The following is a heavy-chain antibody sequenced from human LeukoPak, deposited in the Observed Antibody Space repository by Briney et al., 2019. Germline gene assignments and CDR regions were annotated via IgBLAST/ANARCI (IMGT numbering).Heavy chain of an antibody. V-gene: IGHV3-21*04. J-gene: IGHJ3*02. CDR1: GFTFNTYS. Sequence: GGSLRLSCAASGFTFNTYSMNWVRQAPGKGLEWVSYISSSSSYIYYADSVKGRFTISRDNSKNTLYLQMNSLRAEDTAVYYCAKWGSSSPTDAFDIWGQGTMVTVSS. CDR2: ISSSSSYI. CDR3: AKWGSSSPTDAFDI. D-gene: IGHD6-6*01.